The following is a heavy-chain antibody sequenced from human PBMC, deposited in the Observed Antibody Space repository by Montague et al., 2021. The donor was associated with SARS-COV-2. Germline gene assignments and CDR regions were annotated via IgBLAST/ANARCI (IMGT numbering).Heavy chain of an antibody. CDR3: ASGIAATYYYYMDV. CDR1: GSSIGSGSYY. D-gene: IGHD6-13*01. Sequence: TLSLTCTVSGSSIGSGSYYWSWIRQPAGKGLEWIGRIYTSGSTNYNPSLKSRVTISVDTSKNQFSLKLSSVTAADTAVYYCASGIAATYYYYMDVWGKGTTVTVSS. CDR2: IYTSGST. J-gene: IGHJ6*03. V-gene: IGHV4-61*02.